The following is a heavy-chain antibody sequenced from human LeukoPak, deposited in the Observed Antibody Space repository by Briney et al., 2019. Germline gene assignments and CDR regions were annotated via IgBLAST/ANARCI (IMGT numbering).Heavy chain of an antibody. J-gene: IGHJ4*02. Sequence: GESLKISCKGSGYRFTDYWIGWVRQMPGKGLEWMGIIYPGDSDTRYSPSFQGQVTISADKSISTAYLQWSSLKASDTAIYYCARHEEHHLSAPCGCWGQGTLVTVSS. CDR2: IYPGDSDT. CDR1: GYRFTDYW. CDR3: ARHEEHHLSAPCGC. V-gene: IGHV5-51*01. D-gene: IGHD6-19*01.